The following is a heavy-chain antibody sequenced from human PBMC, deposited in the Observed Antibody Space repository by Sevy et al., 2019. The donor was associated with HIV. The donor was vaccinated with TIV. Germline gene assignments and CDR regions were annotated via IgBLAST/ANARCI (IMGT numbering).Heavy chain of an antibody. D-gene: IGHD5-12*01. J-gene: IGHJ4*02. CDR3: TTDGHSGYPPLDY. CDR1: GFTFSNAW. Sequence: GGSLRLSCAASGFTFSNAWMSWVRQAPGKGLEWVGRIKSKTDGGTTDYAAPVKGRFTMPRDDSKNTAYLQMNSLKTEDTAVYYCTTDGHSGYPPLDYWGQGTLVTVSS. V-gene: IGHV3-15*01. CDR2: IKSKTDGGTT.